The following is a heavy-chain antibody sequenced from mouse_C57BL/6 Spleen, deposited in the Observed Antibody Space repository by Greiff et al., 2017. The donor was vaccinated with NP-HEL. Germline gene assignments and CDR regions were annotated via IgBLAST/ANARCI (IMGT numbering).Heavy chain of an antibody. V-gene: IGHV1-50*01. J-gene: IGHJ4*01. CDR3: ALSSGYPYYYAMDY. D-gene: IGHD3-2*02. CDR2: IDPSDSYT. CDR1: GYTFTSYW. Sequence: VQLQQPGAELVKPGASVKLSCKASGYTFTSYWMQWVKQRPGQGLEWIGEIDPSDSYTNYNQKFKGKATLTVDTSSSTAYMQLSSLTSEDSAVYYCALSSGYPYYYAMDYWGQGTSVTVSS.